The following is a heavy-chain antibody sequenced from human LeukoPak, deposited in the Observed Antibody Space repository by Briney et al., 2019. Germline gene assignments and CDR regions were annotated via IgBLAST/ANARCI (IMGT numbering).Heavy chain of an antibody. Sequence: ASVKVSCKASGYTFTGYYMHWVRQAPGQGLEWMGIINPSGGSTSYAQKFQGRVTMTRDTSTSTVYMELSSLRSEDTAVYYCARGIGSDYGDLKFDYWGQGTLVTVSS. CDR3: ARGIGSDYGDLKFDY. V-gene: IGHV1-46*01. J-gene: IGHJ4*02. CDR1: GYTFTGYY. D-gene: IGHD4-17*01. CDR2: INPSGGST.